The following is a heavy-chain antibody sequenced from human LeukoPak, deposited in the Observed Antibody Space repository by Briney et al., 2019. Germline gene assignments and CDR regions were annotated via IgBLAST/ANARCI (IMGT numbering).Heavy chain of an antibody. CDR3: AREGSSSSYYYYGIDV. Sequence: PSETLSLTCTVSGGSVSSGNYYWSWIRQPPGKGLEWIGYIYYSGNTNYNPSLKSRVTISVETSKNQFSLQLSSVTAADTAVYYCAREGSSSSYYYYGIDVWGQGTTVTVSS. J-gene: IGHJ6*02. CDR1: GGSVSSGNYY. V-gene: IGHV4-61*01. D-gene: IGHD6-6*01. CDR2: IYYSGNT.